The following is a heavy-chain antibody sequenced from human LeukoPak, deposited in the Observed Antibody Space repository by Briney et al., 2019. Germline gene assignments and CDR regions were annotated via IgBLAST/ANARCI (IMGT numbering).Heavy chain of an antibody. CDR3: ARDSVYGGNSLGAFDI. D-gene: IGHD4-23*01. CDR2: ISSSSSYI. Sequence: GGSLRLSCAASGFTFSSYSMNWVRQAPGKGLEWVSSISSSSSYIYYADSVKGRFTISRDNAKNSLYLQMNSLRAEDTAVYYCARDSVYGGNSLGAFDIWGQGTMVTVSS. J-gene: IGHJ3*02. CDR1: GFTFSSYS. V-gene: IGHV3-21*01.